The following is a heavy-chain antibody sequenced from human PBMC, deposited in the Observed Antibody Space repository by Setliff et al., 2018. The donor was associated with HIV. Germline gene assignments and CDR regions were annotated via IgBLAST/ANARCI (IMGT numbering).Heavy chain of an antibody. J-gene: IGHJ4*02. CDR2: INPSGGST. V-gene: IGHV1-46*01. CDR1: GYTFINYD. CDR3: ARGRLSWSPDF. Sequence: ASVKVSCKASGYTFINYDIYWVRQTTGQGLEWMGRINPSGGSTSYAQKFQGRVTMTRDTSTSTVYMELSSLTSDDTAIYYCARGRLSWSPDFWGQGTLVTVSS.